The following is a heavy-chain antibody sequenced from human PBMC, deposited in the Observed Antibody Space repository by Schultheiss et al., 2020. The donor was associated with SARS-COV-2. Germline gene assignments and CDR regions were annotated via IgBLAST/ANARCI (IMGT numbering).Heavy chain of an antibody. CDR3: ASSLSDYGGRQPDYYFDY. J-gene: IGHJ4*02. CDR1: GFTVSSNY. D-gene: IGHD4-23*01. Sequence: GGSLRLSCAASGFTVSSNYMSWVRQAPGKGLEWASVIYSGGSTYYADSVKGRFTISRDNSKNTLYLQMNSLRAEDTAVYYCASSLSDYGGRQPDYYFDYWGQGTLVTVAS. V-gene: IGHV3-66*01. CDR2: IYSGGST.